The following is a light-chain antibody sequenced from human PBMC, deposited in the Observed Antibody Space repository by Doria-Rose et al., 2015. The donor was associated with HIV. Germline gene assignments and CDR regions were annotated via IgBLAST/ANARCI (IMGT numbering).Light chain of an antibody. CDR1: SSNIGAGFD. J-gene: IGLJ1*01. Sequence: QSVLTQPPPVSGAPGQRVAISCTGSSSNIGAGFDVNWYQQFPGTATKLLIHGTTNRPSALPDRFAGSKSGTSASLAISGLRAEDEADYYCQSYDSRLSVYVFGTGTKVTVL. V-gene: IGLV1-40*02. CDR3: QSYDSRLSVYV. CDR2: GTT.